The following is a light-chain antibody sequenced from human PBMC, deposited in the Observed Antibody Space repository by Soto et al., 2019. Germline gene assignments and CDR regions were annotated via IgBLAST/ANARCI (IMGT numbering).Light chain of an antibody. CDR1: QTINSW. J-gene: IGKJ1*01. CDR2: DAS. CDR3: QQYKTYPWT. Sequence: DIQMTQSLSTLSASVGDRVTITCRASQTINSWLAWYKQKPGKAPELLIYDASNLENGVPSRFSGSGSGTQFALTISSLQPDDFATYYCQQYKTYPWTFGQGTKVEIK. V-gene: IGKV1-5*01.